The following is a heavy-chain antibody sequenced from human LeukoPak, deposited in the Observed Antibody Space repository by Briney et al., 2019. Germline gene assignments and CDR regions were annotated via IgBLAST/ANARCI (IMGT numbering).Heavy chain of an antibody. J-gene: IGHJ3*02. V-gene: IGHV1-69*05. CDR2: IIPIFGTA. D-gene: IGHD2-15*01. CDR3: ARDSSGALDAFDI. CDR1: GGTFSSYA. Sequence: SVKVSCKASGGTFSSYAISWLRQAPGQGLEWMGGIIPIFGTANYAQKFQGRVTITTDESTSTAYMELSSLRSEDTAVYYCARDSSGALDAFDIWGQGTMVTVSS.